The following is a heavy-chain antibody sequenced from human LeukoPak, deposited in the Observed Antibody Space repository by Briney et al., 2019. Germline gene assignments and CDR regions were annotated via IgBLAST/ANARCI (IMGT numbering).Heavy chain of an antibody. V-gene: IGHV4-59*08. D-gene: IGHD5-18*01. CDR2: IHYSGST. CDR1: GGSISSYY. CDR3: ARQGYSYADDY. J-gene: IGHJ4*02. Sequence: SETLSLTCTVSGGSISSYYWSWIRQPPGKGLEWIGYIHYSGSTNYNPSLKSRVTISIDTSKNQFSLKLTSVTAADTAVYYCARQGYSYADDYWGQGTLVTVSS.